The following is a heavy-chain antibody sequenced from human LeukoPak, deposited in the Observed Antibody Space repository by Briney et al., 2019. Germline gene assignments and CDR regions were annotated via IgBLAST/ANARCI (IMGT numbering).Heavy chain of an antibody. V-gene: IGHV4-59*12. Sequence: SETLSLTCTVSGGSISSYYWSWIRQPPGKGLEWIGYIYYSGSTNYNPSLKSRVTISVDTSKNQFSLKLSSVTAADTAVYYCARGYRITIFGVVTGNWFDPWGQGTLVTVSS. CDR2: IYYSGST. J-gene: IGHJ5*02. CDR1: GGSISSYY. D-gene: IGHD3-3*01. CDR3: ARGYRITIFGVVTGNWFDP.